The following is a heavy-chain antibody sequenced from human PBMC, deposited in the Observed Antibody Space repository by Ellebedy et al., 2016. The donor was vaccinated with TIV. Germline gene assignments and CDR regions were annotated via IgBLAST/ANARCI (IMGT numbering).Heavy chain of an antibody. CDR1: GFTFSSYA. CDR3: ASRYCSGGSCYYFDY. D-gene: IGHD2-15*01. Sequence: GESLKISCAASGFTFSSYAMSWVRQAPGKGLEWVSAISGSGGSTYYADSVKGRFTISRDNSKNTLYLQMNSLRAEDTAVYYCASRYCSGGSCYYFDYWGQGTLVTVSS. CDR2: ISGSGGST. J-gene: IGHJ4*02. V-gene: IGHV3-23*01.